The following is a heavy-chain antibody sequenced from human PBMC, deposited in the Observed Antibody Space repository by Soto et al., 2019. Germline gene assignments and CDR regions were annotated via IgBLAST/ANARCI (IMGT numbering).Heavy chain of an antibody. CDR3: ARGSRGYSYADWFDP. CDR2: ISAYNGNT. J-gene: IGHJ5*02. V-gene: IGHV1-18*01. Sequence: ASLKVSCKASGYTFTSYGISWVRQAPGQGLEWMGWISAYNGNTNYAQKLQGRVTMTTDTSTSTAYMELRSLRSDDTAVYYCARGSRGYSYADWFDPWGQGTLVNVSS. CDR1: GYTFTSYG. D-gene: IGHD5-18*01.